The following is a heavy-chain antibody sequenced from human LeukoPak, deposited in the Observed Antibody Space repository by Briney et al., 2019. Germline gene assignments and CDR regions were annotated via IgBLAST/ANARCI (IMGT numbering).Heavy chain of an antibody. Sequence: PGGSLRLSCAASGFTFSSYGMHWVRQAPGKGLEWVAVISYDGSNKYYADSVKGRFTISRDNAKNSLYLQMNSLRAEDTAVYYCARALGVSRQQLTRPIDYWGQGTLVTVSS. J-gene: IGHJ4*02. CDR3: ARALGVSRQQLTRPIDY. D-gene: IGHD6-13*01. V-gene: IGHV3-30*03. CDR1: GFTFSSYG. CDR2: ISYDGSNK.